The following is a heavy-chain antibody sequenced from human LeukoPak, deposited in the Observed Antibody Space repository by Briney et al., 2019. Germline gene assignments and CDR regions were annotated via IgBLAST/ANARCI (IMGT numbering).Heavy chain of an antibody. CDR2: IYYSGST. J-gene: IGHJ4*02. CDR1: GGSVSSGSYY. D-gene: IGHD6-6*01. CDR3: ARGSIALYYFDY. Sequence: SETLSLTRTVSGGSVSSGSYYWSWIRQPPGKGLEWIGYIYYSGSTNYNPSLKSRVTISVDTSKNQFSLKLSSVTAADTAVYYCARGSIALYYFDYWGQGTLVTVSS. V-gene: IGHV4-61*01.